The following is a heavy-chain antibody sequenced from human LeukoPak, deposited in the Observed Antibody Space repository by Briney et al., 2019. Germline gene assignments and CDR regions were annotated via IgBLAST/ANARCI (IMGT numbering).Heavy chain of an antibody. CDR3: AKGEQQLAYGMDV. V-gene: IGHV3-30*18. CDR2: ISYDGSNK. J-gene: IGHJ6*02. D-gene: IGHD6-13*01. CDR1: GFTFSSYG. Sequence: GGSLRLSCAASGFTFSSYGMHWVRQAPGKGLEWVAVISYDGSNKYYADSVKGRFTISRDNSKNTLYLQMNSLRAEDTAVYYCAKGEQQLAYGMDVWGQGTTVTVSS.